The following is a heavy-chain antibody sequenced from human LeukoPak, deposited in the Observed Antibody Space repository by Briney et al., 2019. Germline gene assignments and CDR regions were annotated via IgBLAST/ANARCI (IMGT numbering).Heavy chain of an antibody. CDR1: GYNFTSYY. CDR2: INPSGGST. J-gene: IGHJ4*02. CDR3: ARDGVYDAATITGFDY. D-gene: IGHD5-12*01. V-gene: IGHV1-46*01. Sequence: EASVKVSCKASGYNFTSYYMLWVRQAPGQGLEWMGIINPSGGSTSYAQKFQGRVTMTRDTSTSTVYMELSSLRSEDTAVYYCARDGVYDAATITGFDYWGQGTLVTVSS.